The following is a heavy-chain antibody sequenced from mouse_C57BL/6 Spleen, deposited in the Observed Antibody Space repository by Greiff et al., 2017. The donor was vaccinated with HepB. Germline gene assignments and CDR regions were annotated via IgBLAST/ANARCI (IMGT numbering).Heavy chain of an antibody. CDR2: IHPNSGST. Sequence: QVQLKQPGAELVKPGASVKLSCKASGYTFTSYWMHWVKQRPGQGLEWIGMIHPNSGSTNYNEKFKSKATLTVDKSSSTAYMQLSSLTSEDSAVYYCGCYYYGSSSFAYWGQGTLVTVSA. V-gene: IGHV1-64*01. D-gene: IGHD1-1*01. CDR3: GCYYYGSSSFAY. J-gene: IGHJ3*01. CDR1: GYTFTSYW.